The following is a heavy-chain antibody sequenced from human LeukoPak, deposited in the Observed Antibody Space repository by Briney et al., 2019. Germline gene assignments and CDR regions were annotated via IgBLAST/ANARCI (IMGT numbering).Heavy chain of an antibody. J-gene: IGHJ3*02. V-gene: IGHV4-59*08. D-gene: IGHD3-10*01. CDR3: ASPYYLGRGAFDI. CDR1: GGSISSYY. CDR2: IYYSGST. Sequence: SETLSLTCTVSGGSISSYYWSWIRQPPGKGLEWIGYIYYSGSTNYNPSLKSRVTISVDTSKNQFSLKLSSVTAADTAVYYCASPYYLGRGAFDIWGQGTMVTVSS.